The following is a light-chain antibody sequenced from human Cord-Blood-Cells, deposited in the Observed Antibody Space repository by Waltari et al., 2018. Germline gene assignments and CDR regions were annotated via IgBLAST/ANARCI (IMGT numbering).Light chain of an antibody. Sequence: QSVLTQPPSVSGAPGQRVTISCTGSSSNIGAGYDVHWYQQLPGTAPKLLIYGNSTRPSGVPDRFSGSTAGTSASLAITGLQAEDEADYYCQSYDSSLSVYVFGTGTKVTVL. CDR2: GNS. CDR3: QSYDSSLSVYV. J-gene: IGLJ1*01. V-gene: IGLV1-40*01. CDR1: SSNIGAGYD.